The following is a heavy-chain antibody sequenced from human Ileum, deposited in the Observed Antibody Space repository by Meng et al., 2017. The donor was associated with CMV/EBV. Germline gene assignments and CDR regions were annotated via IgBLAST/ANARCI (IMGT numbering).Heavy chain of an antibody. CDR2: ISKDGSKT. Sequence: GESLKISCAVSGFTFSHYTMHWVRQAPGKGLEWVAVISKDGSKTNYAESVKGRFTISRDNSENTLSLQMNSLSPEDTAVYYCPPTLHGSGSGDYWGQGTLVTVSS. V-gene: IGHV3-30*04. CDR3: PPTLHGSGSGDY. J-gene: IGHJ4*02. CDR1: GFTFSHYT. D-gene: IGHD3-10*01.